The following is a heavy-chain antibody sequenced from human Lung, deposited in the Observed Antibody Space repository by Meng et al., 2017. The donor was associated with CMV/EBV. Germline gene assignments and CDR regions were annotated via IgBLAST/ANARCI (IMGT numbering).Heavy chain of an antibody. CDR1: GGTISDYY. CDR2: IYYSGRT. Sequence: SXTXSLXCTVSGGTISDYYWSWVRLPPGKGLEWIGNIYYSGRTNQNSSLRSRVTISIDASKNQFSLRLTSVTAADTADYYGARDRDSPVGHQNGMAVWSQGXTVTVSS. D-gene: IGHD5-24*01. CDR3: ARDRDSPVGHQNGMAV. J-gene: IGHJ6*02. V-gene: IGHV4-59*01.